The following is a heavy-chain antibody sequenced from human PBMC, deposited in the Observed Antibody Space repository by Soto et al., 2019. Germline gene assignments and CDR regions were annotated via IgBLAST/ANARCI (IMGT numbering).Heavy chain of an antibody. V-gene: IGHV3-53*01. D-gene: IGHD6-19*01. CDR3: ARWQFSSGWHRGNWFDP. CDR2: LYSGGNP. Sequence: GGSLRLSCAASGFNVTTNYVIWVRQAPGKALEWVSALYSGGNPYYADSLRGRLSVSSDASKNTVDLQIDSLTTDDTAVYYCARWQFSSGWHRGNWFDPWGRGTLVTVSS. J-gene: IGHJ5*02. CDR1: GFNVTTNY.